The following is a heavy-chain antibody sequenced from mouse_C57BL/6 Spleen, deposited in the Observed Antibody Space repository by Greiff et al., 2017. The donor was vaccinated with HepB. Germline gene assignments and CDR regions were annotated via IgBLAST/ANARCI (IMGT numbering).Heavy chain of an antibody. V-gene: IGHV1-81*01. CDR3: ARGSMVTTRYAMDY. D-gene: IGHD2-2*01. CDR2: IYPRSGNT. J-gene: IGHJ4*01. Sequence: QVHVKQSGAELARPGASVKLSCKASGYTFTSYGISWVKQRTGQGLEWIGEIYPRSGNTYYNEKFKGKATLTADKSSSTAYMELRSLTSEDSAVYFCARGSMVTTRYAMDYWGQGTSVTVSS. CDR1: GYTFTSYG.